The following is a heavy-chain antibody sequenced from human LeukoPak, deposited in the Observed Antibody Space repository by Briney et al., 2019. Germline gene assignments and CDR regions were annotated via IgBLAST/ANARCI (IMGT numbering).Heavy chain of an antibody. CDR2: ISYDGSNK. CDR1: GFTFSSYG. Sequence: GGSLRLSCAASGFTFSSYGMHWVRQAPGKGLEWVAVISYDGSNKYYADSVKGRFTISRDNSKNTLYLQMNSLRAEDTAVYYCAKELVHNRYYDILTGTFDYWGPGTLVTVSS. D-gene: IGHD3-9*01. V-gene: IGHV3-30*18. J-gene: IGHJ4*02. CDR3: AKELVHNRYYDILTGTFDY.